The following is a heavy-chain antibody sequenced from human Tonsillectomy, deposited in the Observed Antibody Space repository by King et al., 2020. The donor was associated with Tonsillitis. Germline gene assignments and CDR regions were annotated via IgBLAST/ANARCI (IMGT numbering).Heavy chain of an antibody. J-gene: IGHJ4*02. CDR1: GGSISRSHYY. Sequence: LQLQESGPGLVKPSETLSLTCTVSGGSISRSHYYWGWIRQPPGKGLEWIGSIYYSGSTYYNPSLKSRVTISVDTSKNQFSLKLSSVTAADSAVYYCARPELESPWTFDYWGQGTLVTVSS. V-gene: IGHV4-39*01. CDR2: IYYSGST. D-gene: IGHD1-1*01. CDR3: ARPELESPWTFDY.